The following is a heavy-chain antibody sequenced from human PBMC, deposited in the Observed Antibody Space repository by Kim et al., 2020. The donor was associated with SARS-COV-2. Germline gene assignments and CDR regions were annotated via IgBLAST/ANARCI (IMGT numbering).Heavy chain of an antibody. J-gene: IGHJ6*02. V-gene: IGHV5-10-1*01. CDR1: GYSFTSYW. CDR2: IDPSDSYT. CDR3: ARQGGPIYDILTGYYRPNYYYYGMDV. Sequence: GESLKISCKGSGYSFTSYWISWVRQMPGKGLEWMGRIDPSDSYTNYSPSFQGHVTISADKSISTAYLQWSSLKASDTAMYYCARQGGPIYDILTGYYRPNYYYYGMDVWGQGTTVTVSS. D-gene: IGHD3-9*01.